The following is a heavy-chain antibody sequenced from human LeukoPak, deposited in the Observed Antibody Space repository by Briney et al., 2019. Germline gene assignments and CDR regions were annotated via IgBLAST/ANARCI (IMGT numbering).Heavy chain of an antibody. Sequence: SETLSLTCTVSGGSINNYYWSWIRQPPGKGLEWIGYIYYSGSTNYNPSLKSRVTISVDRSKNQFSLKLSPVTAADTAVYYCARAYYGSVGRYYYYYMDVWGKGTTVTISS. CDR2: IYYSGST. V-gene: IGHV4-59*01. CDR1: GGSINNYY. J-gene: IGHJ6*03. CDR3: ARAYYGSVGRYYYYYMDV. D-gene: IGHD3-10*01.